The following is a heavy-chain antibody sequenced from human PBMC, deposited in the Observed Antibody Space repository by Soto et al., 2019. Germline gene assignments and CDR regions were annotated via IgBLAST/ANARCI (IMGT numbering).Heavy chain of an antibody. CDR2: INWNGGST. J-gene: IGHJ4*02. D-gene: IGHD3-3*01. Sequence: GGSLRLSCAASGFTFDDYGMSWVRQAPGKGLEWVSGINWNGGSTGYADSVKGRFTISRDNAKNSMYLQMNSLRAEDTALYYCARSPDYDFWSGSKFYYFDYWGQGTLVTVSS. CDR3: ARSPDYDFWSGSKFYYFDY. V-gene: IGHV3-20*04. CDR1: GFTFDDYG.